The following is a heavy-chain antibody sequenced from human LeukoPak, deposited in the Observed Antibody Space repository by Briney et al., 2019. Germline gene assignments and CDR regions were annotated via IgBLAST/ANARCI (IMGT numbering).Heavy chain of an antibody. Sequence: SETLSLTCTVSGYSISSGYYWGWIRQPPGKGLEWIGSIYHSGSTYYNPSLKSRVTISVDTSKNQFSLMLNSVTAADTALYFCARARLSIVRGITNFDYWGQGTVVTVSS. CDR1: GYSISSGYY. CDR3: ARARLSIVRGITNFDY. CDR2: IYHSGST. V-gene: IGHV4-38-2*02. D-gene: IGHD3-10*01. J-gene: IGHJ4*02.